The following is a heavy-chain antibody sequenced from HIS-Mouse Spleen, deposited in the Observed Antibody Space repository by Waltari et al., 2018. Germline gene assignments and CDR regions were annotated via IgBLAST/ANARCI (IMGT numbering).Heavy chain of an antibody. V-gene: IGHV4-38-2*02. CDR1: GYSISSGYY. Sequence: QVQLQESGPGLVKPSETLSLTCTVSGYSISSGYYWGWIRQPPGKGLEWIGGIYHSGSPYYNPPLKSRVTISVDTSKNQFSLKLSSVTAADTAVYYCARVKTWGQGTLVTVSS. CDR3: ARVKT. J-gene: IGHJ5*02. CDR2: IYHSGSP.